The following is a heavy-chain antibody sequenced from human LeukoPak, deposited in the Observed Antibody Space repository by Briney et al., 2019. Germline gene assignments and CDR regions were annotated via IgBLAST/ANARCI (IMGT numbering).Heavy chain of an antibody. J-gene: IGHJ6*02. CDR2: INGHGLNT. Sequence: GGSLTLSCVISGFAFADYAVSWVRRAAGRGLEWVSGINGHGLNTYHADSVQGRFSISRDNSRNTVSLQVNSLRAEDAAIYYCARTTGFQIYYPMDVWGQGTTVTVSS. CDR1: GFAFADYA. D-gene: IGHD3-10*01. CDR3: ARTTGFQIYYPMDV. V-gene: IGHV3-23*01.